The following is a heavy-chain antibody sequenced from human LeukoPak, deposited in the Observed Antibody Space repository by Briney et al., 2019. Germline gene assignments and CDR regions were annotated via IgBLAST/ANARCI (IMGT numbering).Heavy chain of an antibody. Sequence: SETLSLTCAVYGGSFSGYYWSWIRQPPGKGLEWIGEINHSGSTNYNPSLKSRVTISVDTSKNQFSLKLSSVTAADTAVYYCATEPYDILTGYYRSPYWGQGTLVTVSS. CDR1: GGSFSGYY. CDR3: ATEPYDILTGYYRSPY. D-gene: IGHD3-9*01. J-gene: IGHJ4*02. CDR2: INHSGST. V-gene: IGHV4-34*01.